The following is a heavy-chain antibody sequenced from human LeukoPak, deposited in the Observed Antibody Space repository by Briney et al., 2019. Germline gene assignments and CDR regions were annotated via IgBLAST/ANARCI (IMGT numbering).Heavy chain of an antibody. CDR2: INTDSGNP. J-gene: IGHJ3*01. CDR1: GYIFTSYN. V-gene: IGHV7-4-1*02. Sequence: ASVKVSCKASGYIFTSYNMNWVRQAPGQGLEWMGWINTDSGNPTYAQGFTGRFVFSLDSAVSTAYLQISNLMPEDTGKYYCVKEILRFDLWGQGTMVTVSS. CDR3: VKEILRFDL.